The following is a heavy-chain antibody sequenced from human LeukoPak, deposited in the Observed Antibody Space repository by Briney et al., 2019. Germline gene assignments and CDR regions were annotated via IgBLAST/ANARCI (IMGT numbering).Heavy chain of an antibody. Sequence: GGSLRLSCAASGFTFSSYGMHWVRQAPGKGLEWVAFIRYDGSNKYYADSVKGRFTISRDNSKNTLYLQMNSLRAEDTAVYYCAKESAITIFGVVRRALDYWGQGTLVTVSS. J-gene: IGHJ4*02. CDR2: IRYDGSNK. CDR1: GFTFSSYG. V-gene: IGHV3-30*02. CDR3: AKESAITIFGVVRRALDY. D-gene: IGHD3-3*01.